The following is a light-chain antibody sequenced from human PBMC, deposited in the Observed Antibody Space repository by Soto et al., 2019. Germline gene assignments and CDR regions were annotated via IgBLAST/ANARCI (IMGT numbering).Light chain of an antibody. V-gene: IGKV1-5*01. Sequence: DIRMTQSPSTLSASVGDSVTITCRASQKVSHWLSWYQQKAGKAPNLLIYDVSSLKRGVPSSFSGSGSGTDFTRKFAILQPDDFATYYCQQYYMYWGTFGQGTKVELK. J-gene: IGKJ1*01. CDR2: DVS. CDR1: QKVSHW. CDR3: QQYYMYWGT.